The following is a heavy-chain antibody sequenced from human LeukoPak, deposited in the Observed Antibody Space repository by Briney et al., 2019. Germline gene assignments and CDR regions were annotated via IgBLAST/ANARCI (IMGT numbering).Heavy chain of an antibody. V-gene: IGHV4-30-4*01. CDR1: GGSINSGDND. CDR2: IYYRGTT. Sequence: SETLSLTCTVSGGSINSGDNDGGWIRQPPGKGLEWIGFIYYRGTTYYNPSLKSRVSISIDTSRNQFSLKLNSVTAADTAVYYCARIEGNSGYGWSHFDYWGQGRLVTVSS. D-gene: IGHD3-10*01. CDR3: ARIEGNSGYGWSHFDY. J-gene: IGHJ4*02.